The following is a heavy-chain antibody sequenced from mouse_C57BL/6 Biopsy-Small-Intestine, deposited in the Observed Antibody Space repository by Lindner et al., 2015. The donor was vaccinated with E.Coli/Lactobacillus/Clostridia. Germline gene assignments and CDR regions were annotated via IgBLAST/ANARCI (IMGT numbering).Heavy chain of an antibody. Sequence: VQLQESGTELMNPGASVKLSCKATGYTFTGYWIEWVKQRPGHGLEWIGEILPGSTGTKYNERFKGKATFTADTSSNTAYMQLSGLTTEDSAIYYCAREGDYDYDVVDYWGQGTTLTVSS. D-gene: IGHD2-4*01. V-gene: IGHV1-9*01. J-gene: IGHJ2*01. CDR3: AREGDYDYDVVDY. CDR2: ILPGSTGT. CDR1: GYTFTGYW.